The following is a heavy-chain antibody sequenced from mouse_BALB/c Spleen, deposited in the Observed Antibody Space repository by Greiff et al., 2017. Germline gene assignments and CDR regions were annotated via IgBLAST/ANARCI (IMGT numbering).Heavy chain of an antibody. D-gene: IGHD2-1*01. CDR2: ISSGGSYT. CDR1: GFTFSSYA. V-gene: IGHV5-9-3*01. CDR3: ARGMGNY. J-gene: IGHJ3*01. Sequence: DVKLVESGGGLVKPGGSLKLSCAASGFTFSSYAMSWVRQTPEKRLEWVATISSGGSYTYYPDSVKGRFTISRDNAKNTLYLQMSSLRSEDTAMYYCARGMGNYWGQGTLVTVSA.